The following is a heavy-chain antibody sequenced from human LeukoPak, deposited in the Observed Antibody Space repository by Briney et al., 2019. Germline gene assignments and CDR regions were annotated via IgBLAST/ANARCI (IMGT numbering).Heavy chain of an antibody. CDR1: GGSFSGYY. CDR3: ARNYGSGSRFDY. J-gene: IGHJ4*02. Sequence: SETLSLTCAVYGGSFSGYYWSWIRQPPGKGLEWIGEINHSGSTNYNPSLKSRATISVDTSKNQFSLKLSSVTAADTAVYYCARNYGSGSRFDYWGQGTLVTVSS. CDR2: INHSGST. D-gene: IGHD3-10*01. V-gene: IGHV4-34*01.